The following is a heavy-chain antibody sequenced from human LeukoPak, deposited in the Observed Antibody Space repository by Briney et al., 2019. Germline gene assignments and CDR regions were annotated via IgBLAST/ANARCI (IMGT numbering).Heavy chain of an antibody. J-gene: IGHJ5*02. V-gene: IGHV5-51*01. D-gene: IGHD5-18*01. CDR1: GYSFTSYW. CDR2: IYPGDSDT. CDR3: ARQTNTAMVEP. Sequence: GESLKISCKGSGYSFTSYWIGWLRQMPGEGLEWMGIIYPGDSDTRYSPSFQGQVTISADKSISTAYLQWSSLKASDTAMYYCARQTNTAMVEPWGQGTLVTVSS.